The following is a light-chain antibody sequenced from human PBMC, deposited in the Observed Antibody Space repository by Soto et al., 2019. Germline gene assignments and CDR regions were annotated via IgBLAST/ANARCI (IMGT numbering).Light chain of an antibody. CDR1: SSDSGGYQY. CDR3: SSFGSSSRLEG. Sequence: QSALTQPASVSGSPGQSITISCTGVSSDSGGYQYVSWYQQHPGKAPKLLIYDVSNRPSGVSNRFSGSESGTTASLTISGLPADDEADYYCSSFGSSSRLEGFGTGTKVTVL. CDR2: DVS. J-gene: IGLJ1*01. V-gene: IGLV2-14*03.